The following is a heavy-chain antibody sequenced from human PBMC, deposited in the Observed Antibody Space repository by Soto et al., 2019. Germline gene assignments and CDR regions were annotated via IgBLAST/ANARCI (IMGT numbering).Heavy chain of an antibody. D-gene: IGHD6-13*01. J-gene: IGHJ4*02. V-gene: IGHV3-15*07. Sequence: PGGSLRLSCAASGFIFSAAWMNWVRQAPGKGLEWVGRIKSKSDGETTDYAAPVKGRFTISRDDSKNMVYLQMNSLKTDDTAVYHCSTVGGIRTGGTPFDSWGQGTLVTVSS. CDR1: GFIFSAAW. CDR3: STVGGIRTGGTPFDS. CDR2: IKSKSDGETT.